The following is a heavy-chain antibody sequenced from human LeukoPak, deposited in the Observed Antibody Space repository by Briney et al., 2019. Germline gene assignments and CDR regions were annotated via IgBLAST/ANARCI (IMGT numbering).Heavy chain of an antibody. Sequence: SETLSLTCAVYGGSFSGYYWSWIRQPPGKGLEWIGEINHSRSTNYNPSLQSRVTISVDTSKNQFSLKLSCVAAADTAVYYCARSNLGHAFDIWGQGTMVTVSS. D-gene: IGHD3-16*01. CDR3: ARSNLGHAFDI. V-gene: IGHV4-34*01. CDR2: INHSRST. J-gene: IGHJ3*02. CDR1: GGSFSGYY.